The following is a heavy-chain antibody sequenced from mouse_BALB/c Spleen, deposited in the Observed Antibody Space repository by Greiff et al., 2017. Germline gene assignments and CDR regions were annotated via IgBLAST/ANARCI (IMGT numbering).Heavy chain of an antibody. CDR2: ISYSGST. CDR3: ARDVDWYFDV. Sequence: EVKLQESGPGLVKPSQSLSLTCTVTGYSITSDYAWNWIRQFPGNKLEWMGYISYSGSTSYNPSLKSRISITRDTSKNQFFLQLNSVTTEDTATYYCARDVDWYFDVWGAGTTVTVSS. V-gene: IGHV3-2*02. J-gene: IGHJ1*01. CDR1: GYSITSDYA.